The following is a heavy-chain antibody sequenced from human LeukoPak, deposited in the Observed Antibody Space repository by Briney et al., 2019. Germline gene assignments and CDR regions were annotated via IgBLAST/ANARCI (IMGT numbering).Heavy chain of an antibody. CDR3: ARDIKQQLANWFDP. D-gene: IGHD6-13*01. CDR1: GGSFSGYY. V-gene: IGHV4-34*01. CDR2: INHSGST. J-gene: IGHJ5*02. Sequence: SETLSLTCAVYGGSFSGYYWSWIRQPPGKGLEWIGEINHSGSTNYNPSLKSRVTMSVDTSKNQFSLKLSSVTAADTAVYYCARDIKQQLANWFDPWGQGTLVTVSS.